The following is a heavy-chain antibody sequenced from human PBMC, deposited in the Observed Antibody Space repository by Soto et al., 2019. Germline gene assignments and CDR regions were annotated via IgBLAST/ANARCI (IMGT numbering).Heavy chain of an antibody. Sequence: QVQLQESGPGLVKPSQTLSLTCTVSGGSISSGGYYWSWIRQHPGKGLEWIGYIYYSGSTYYNPSLKSRVTISVDTSKNQFSLKLSSVTAADTAVYYWARCNYYDSSGYITGGIDYWGQGTLVTVSS. D-gene: IGHD3-22*01. CDR3: ARCNYYDSSGYITGGIDY. CDR2: IYYSGST. V-gene: IGHV4-31*03. J-gene: IGHJ4*02. CDR1: GGSISSGGYY.